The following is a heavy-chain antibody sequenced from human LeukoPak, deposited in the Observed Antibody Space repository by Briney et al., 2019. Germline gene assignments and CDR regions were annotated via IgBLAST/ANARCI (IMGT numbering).Heavy chain of an antibody. CDR2: INTDGTTT. CDR1: GFSFSTYW. J-gene: IGHJ5*01. CDR3: ARAGQGFDS. V-gene: IGHV3-74*01. Sequence: GGSLRLSCSASGFSFSTYWMHWVRQGPGKGLVWVSRINTDGTTTTYADPVKGRFTISRDNVKKTLYLQMNSLRAEDTAVYYCARAGQGFDSWGQGTLVTVSS.